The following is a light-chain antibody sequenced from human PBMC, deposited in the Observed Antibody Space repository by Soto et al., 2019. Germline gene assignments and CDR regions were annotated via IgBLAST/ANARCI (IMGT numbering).Light chain of an antibody. V-gene: IGLV2-8*01. CDR1: SIDVGGYNY. J-gene: IGLJ3*02. CDR3: SSYAGSNNFWV. CDR2: EVS. Sequence: QSALTQPPSASGSPGKSFTISCPGTSIDVGGYNYVSWYQQHPGKAPKLMIYEVSKRPSGVPDRFSGSKSGNTASLTVSGLQAEDEADYYCSSYAGSNNFWVFGGGTKLTVL.